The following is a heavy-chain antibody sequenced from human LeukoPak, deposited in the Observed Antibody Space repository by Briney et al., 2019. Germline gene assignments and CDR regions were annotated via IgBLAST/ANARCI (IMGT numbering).Heavy chain of an antibody. CDR3: AREDLNPGVWFDP. CDR2: IYTSGST. J-gene: IGHJ5*02. Sequence: SETLSLTCAVYGGSFSGYYWSWIRQPAGKGLEWIGRIYTSGSTNYNPSLKSRVTMSVDTSKNQFSLKLSSVTAADTAVYYCAREDLNPGVWFDPWGQGTLVTVSS. CDR1: GGSFSGYY. V-gene: IGHV4-4*07. D-gene: IGHD3-10*01.